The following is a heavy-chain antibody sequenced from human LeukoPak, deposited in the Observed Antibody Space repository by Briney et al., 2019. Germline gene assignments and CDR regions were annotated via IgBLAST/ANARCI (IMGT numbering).Heavy chain of an antibody. Sequence: GGSLRLSCAASGFTFSTYPMHWVRQAPGKGLEWVAVISYDGTNKNYADSVKGRFAISRDNSKNTLYLQMNSLREEDTAVYYCARDALSRGSGAYCDCWGQGALVTVSS. V-gene: IGHV3-30*01. D-gene: IGHD3-10*01. CDR3: ARDALSRGSGAYCDC. CDR2: ISYDGTNK. CDR1: GFTFSTYP. J-gene: IGHJ4*02.